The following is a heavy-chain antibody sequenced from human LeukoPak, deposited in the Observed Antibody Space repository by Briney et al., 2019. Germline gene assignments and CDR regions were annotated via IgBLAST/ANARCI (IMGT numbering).Heavy chain of an antibody. Sequence: ASVKVSCKASGYIFSDYWIHWVRQAPGRGLECLGWIDPASGITNQPQKFQGRITVTRDTSASTVYMDLTGLTTDDTALYYCARVGAPGGLRPYHYYYWGQGTLVTLSS. D-gene: IGHD3-16*01. J-gene: IGHJ4*02. CDR3: ARVGAPGGLRPYHYYY. CDR2: IDPASGIT. V-gene: IGHV1-2*02. CDR1: GYIFSDYW.